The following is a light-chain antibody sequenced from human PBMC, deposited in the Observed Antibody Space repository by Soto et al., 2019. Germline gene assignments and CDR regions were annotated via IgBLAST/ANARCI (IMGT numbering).Light chain of an antibody. Sequence: QSVLTQPPSASGTPGQRVTVSCSGSSSNIGSNYIYWYQFLPGTAPKLLIYRDDQRPSGVPDRFSGSKSGASASLAIIGLRSADEADYYCAAWDDSLSVGVFGGGTKLTVL. J-gene: IGLJ3*02. CDR3: AAWDDSLSVGV. V-gene: IGLV1-47*01. CDR2: RDD. CDR1: SSNIGSNY.